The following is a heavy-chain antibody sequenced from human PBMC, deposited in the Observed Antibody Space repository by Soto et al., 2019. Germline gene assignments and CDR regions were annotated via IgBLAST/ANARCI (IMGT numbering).Heavy chain of an antibody. V-gene: IGHV4-34*01. D-gene: IGHD5-12*01. CDR2: INHSGST. CDR1: GGSFSGYY. Sequence: QVQLQQWGAGLLKPSETLSLTCAVYGGSFSGYYWSWIRQPPGKGLEWSGEINHSGSTNYNPSLKIRVTIGGDTSNIQFSLKLSSVTAADTAVYYCVRGVATVVTSYFDYWGQGTLVTVSS. CDR3: VRGVATVVTSYFDY. J-gene: IGHJ4*02.